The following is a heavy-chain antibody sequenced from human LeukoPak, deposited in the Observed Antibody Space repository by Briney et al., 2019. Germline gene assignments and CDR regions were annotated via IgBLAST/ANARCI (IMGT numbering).Heavy chain of an antibody. CDR1: GFIFSDFY. J-gene: IGHJ5*02. V-gene: IGHV3-11*01. D-gene: IGHD1-1*01. CDR3: ARSQWNPGKTTQTT. Sequence: PGGSLRLSCAGSGFIFSDFYMSWIRQPPGKGREWVSLIYSSSDYIYYADSVKGRFTISRDNAKSSLYLQMNSLRAEDTAVYYCARSQWNPGKTTQTTWGQGTLVTVSS. CDR2: IYSSSDYI.